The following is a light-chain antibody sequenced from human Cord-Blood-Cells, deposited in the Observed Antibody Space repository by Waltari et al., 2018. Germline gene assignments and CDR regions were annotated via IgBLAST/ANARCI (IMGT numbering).Light chain of an antibody. CDR1: QRVSRT. CDR3: EKYVTRPAT. CDR2: DAS. V-gene: IGKV3-20*01. Sequence: EIVLTQSPGTLSLSPGERATLSCRASQRVSRTLDWYQQKPAQAPRPLIYDASIRATGCPNRFRVRGAGADFSLPSCRLEPEYFAVYYCEKYVTRPATFSQGTKVEIK. J-gene: IGKJ1*01.